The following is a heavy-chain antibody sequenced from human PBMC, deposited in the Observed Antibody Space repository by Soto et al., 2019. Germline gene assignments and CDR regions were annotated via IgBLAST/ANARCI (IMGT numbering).Heavy chain of an antibody. CDR3: ARGWFGPDV. V-gene: IGHV3-74*01. J-gene: IGHJ6*04. CDR1: GFTLSGRS. D-gene: IGHD3-10*01. CDR2: IDNAGTDS. Sequence: VQLVESGGGLVQPGGSLRLSCAASGFTLSGRSMHWVRQAPGKGLVWVSGIDNAGTDSTYADSVKGRFTSSRDNAKNMLYLQMNSLRVEDTAVYYCARGWFGPDVWGKGTTVPVSS.